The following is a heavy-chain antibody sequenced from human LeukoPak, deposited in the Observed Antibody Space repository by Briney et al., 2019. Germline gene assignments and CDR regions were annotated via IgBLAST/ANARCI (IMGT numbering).Heavy chain of an antibody. Sequence: ASVTVSCKASGYTFTGYYMHWVRQAPAQGLEWMGWINHNSGGTNYAQKFQGRVTMTRDTSISTAYMELSRLRSDDTAVYYCSRGRAAAGIFWFDPWGQGTLVSVSS. CDR3: SRGRAAAGIFWFDP. CDR1: GYTFTGYY. CDR2: INHNSGGT. D-gene: IGHD6-13*01. J-gene: IGHJ5*02. V-gene: IGHV1-2*02.